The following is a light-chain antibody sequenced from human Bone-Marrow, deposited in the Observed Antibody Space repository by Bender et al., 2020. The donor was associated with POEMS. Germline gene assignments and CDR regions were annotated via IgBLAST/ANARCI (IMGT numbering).Light chain of an antibody. CDR1: SSDVGGYNY. CDR3: SSYAGSNIVV. CDR2: EVS. V-gene: IGLV2-8*01. J-gene: IGLJ2*01. Sequence: QSALTQPPSASGSPGQSVTISCTGTSSDVGGYNYVSWYKQHPDKAPKLMIYEVSKRPSGVPDRFSGSKSGNTASLTVSGLQAEDEADYYCSSYAGSNIVVFGGGTKLTVL.